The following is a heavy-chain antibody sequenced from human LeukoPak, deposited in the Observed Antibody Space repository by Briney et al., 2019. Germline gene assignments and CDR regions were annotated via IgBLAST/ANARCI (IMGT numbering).Heavy chain of an antibody. CDR1: GFSLSNARMG. V-gene: IGHV2-26*01. J-gene: IGHJ4*02. D-gene: IGHD3-9*01. Sequence: SGPVLVKPTETLTLTCTDSGFSLSNARMGVSWIRQPPGKALEWLAHIFSNDEKSYSTSLKSRLTISKDTSKSQVVLTMTNMDPVDTATYYCARTIFNDILTGHFDYWGQGTLVTVSS. CDR2: IFSNDEK. CDR3: ARTIFNDILTGHFDY.